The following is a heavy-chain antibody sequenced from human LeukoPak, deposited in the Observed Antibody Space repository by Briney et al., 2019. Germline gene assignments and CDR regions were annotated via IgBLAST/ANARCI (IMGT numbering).Heavy chain of an antibody. CDR1: GFTFSSYE. Sequence: GGSLRLSCAASGFTFSSYEMNWVRQAPGKGLEWVSYISSSGSTIYYADSVKGRFTISRDNSKNTLYLVMNSLRVDDTAVYYCAKAVDLATISVDIWGQGTMVTVSS. J-gene: IGHJ3*02. CDR2: ISSSGSTI. V-gene: IGHV3-48*03. CDR3: AKAVDLATISVDI. D-gene: IGHD5-24*01.